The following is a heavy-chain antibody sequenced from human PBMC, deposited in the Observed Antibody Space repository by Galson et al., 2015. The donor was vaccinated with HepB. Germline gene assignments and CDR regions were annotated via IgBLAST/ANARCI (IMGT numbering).Heavy chain of an antibody. CDR2: ISSSSSYT. CDR1: GFTFSDYY. CDR3: ARGHIVGATLDY. Sequence: SLRLSCAASGFTFSDYYMSWIRQAPGRGLEWVSYISSSSSYTNYADSVKGRFTISRDNAKNSLYLQMNSLRAEDTAVYYCARGHIVGATLDYWGQGTLVTVSS. V-gene: IGHV3-11*05. D-gene: IGHD1-26*01. J-gene: IGHJ4*02.